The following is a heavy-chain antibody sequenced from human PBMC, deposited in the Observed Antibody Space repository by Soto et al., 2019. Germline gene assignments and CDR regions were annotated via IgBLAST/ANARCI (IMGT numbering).Heavy chain of an antibody. CDR3: ARSPLGRRGVTPPFDY. D-gene: IGHD3-10*01. J-gene: IGHJ4*02. CDR1: GFTFSSYS. Sequence: EVQLVESGGGLVKPGGSLRLSCAASGFTFSSYSMNWVRQAPGKGLEWVSSISSSSSYIYYADSVKGRFTISRDNAKNSLYLQMNSLRAEDTAVYYCARSPLGRRGVTPPFDYWGQGTLVTVSS. V-gene: IGHV3-21*01. CDR2: ISSSSSYI.